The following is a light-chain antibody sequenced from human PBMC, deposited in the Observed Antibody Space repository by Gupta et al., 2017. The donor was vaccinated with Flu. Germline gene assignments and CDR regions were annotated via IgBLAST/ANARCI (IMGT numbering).Light chain of an antibody. CDR2: DNN. CDR1: NIGSKS. Sequence: YVLTQPPSTSVAPGQTARITCEGDNIGSKSVQWYQQKGGQAPVLVLYDNNSRPSGISDRFAGSNSGKQATRTVSRVEAGHEADDDCQVWDTSGPFVVFGGGTKLTV. J-gene: IGLJ3*02. V-gene: IGLV3-21*02. CDR3: QVWDTSGPFVV.